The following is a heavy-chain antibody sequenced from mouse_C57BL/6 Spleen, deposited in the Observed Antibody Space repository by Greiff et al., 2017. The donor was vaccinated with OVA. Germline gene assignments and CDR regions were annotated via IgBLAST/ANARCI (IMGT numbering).Heavy chain of an antibody. CDR1: GFTFSSYA. D-gene: IGHD2-4*01. J-gene: IGHJ3*01. CDR3: SSPSIYYDYDPFAY. V-gene: IGHV5-4*01. Sequence: EVQVVESGGGLVKPGGSLKLSCAASGFTFSSYAMSWVRQTPEKRLEWVATISDGGSYTYYPDNVKGRFTISRDNAKNNLYLQMSHLKSEDTAMYYCSSPSIYYDYDPFAYWGQGTLVTVSA. CDR2: ISDGGSYT.